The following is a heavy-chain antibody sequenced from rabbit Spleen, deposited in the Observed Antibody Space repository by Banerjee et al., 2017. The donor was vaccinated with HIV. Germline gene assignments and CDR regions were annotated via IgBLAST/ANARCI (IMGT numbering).Heavy chain of an antibody. V-gene: IGHV1S45*01. Sequence: QEHLKESGGGLVQPGGSLKLSCKASGFTLSSYYMNWVRQAPGKGLEWIACINIVTGKSVYASWAKGRFTISRTSSTTVTLQMTSLTAADTATYFCARDLAGVIGWNFGWWGQGTLVTVS. D-gene: IGHD4-1*01. J-gene: IGHJ3*01. CDR1: GFTLSSYYM. CDR3: ARDLAGVIGWNFGW. CDR2: INIVTGKS.